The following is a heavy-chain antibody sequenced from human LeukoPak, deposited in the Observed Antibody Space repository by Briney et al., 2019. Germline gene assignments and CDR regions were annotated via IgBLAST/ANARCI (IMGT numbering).Heavy chain of an antibody. D-gene: IGHD5-24*01. J-gene: IGHJ4*02. CDR3: ARDHEVATIRYFDY. CDR1: GGSISSYY. CDR2: IYYSGST. Sequence: KSSETLSLTCTVSGGSISSYYWSWIRQPPGKGLEWIGYIYYSGSTNYNPSLKSRVTISVDTSKYQFSLKLSSVTAADTAVYYCARDHEVATIRYFDYWGQGTLVTVSS. V-gene: IGHV4-59*01.